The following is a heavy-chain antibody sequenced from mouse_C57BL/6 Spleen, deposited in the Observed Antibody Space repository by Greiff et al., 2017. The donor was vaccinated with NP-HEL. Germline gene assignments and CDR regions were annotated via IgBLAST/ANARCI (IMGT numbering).Heavy chain of an antibody. D-gene: IGHD1-1*01. CDR3: ARRLSYYGSAMDY. Sequence: QVQLQQPGAELVMPGASVKLSCKASGYTFTSYWMHWVKQRPGQGLEWIGEIDPSDSYTNYNQKFKGKSTLTVDKSSSTAYMQLSSLTSEDSAVYYCARRLSYYGSAMDYWGQGTSVTISS. CDR1: GYTFTSYW. CDR2: IDPSDSYT. V-gene: IGHV1-69*01. J-gene: IGHJ4*01.